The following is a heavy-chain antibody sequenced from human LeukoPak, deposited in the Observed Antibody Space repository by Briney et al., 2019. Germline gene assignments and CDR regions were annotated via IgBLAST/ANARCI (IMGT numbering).Heavy chain of an antibody. Sequence: ASVKVSCKASGYTFTSYGISWVRQAPGQGLEWMGWISAYNGNTNYAQKLQGRVTMTTDTSTSTAYMELRSLGSDDTAVYYCARVRDGYDASDYWGQGALVTVSS. V-gene: IGHV1-18*01. CDR3: ARVRDGYDASDY. CDR2: ISAYNGNT. D-gene: IGHD5-24*01. CDR1: GYTFTSYG. J-gene: IGHJ4*02.